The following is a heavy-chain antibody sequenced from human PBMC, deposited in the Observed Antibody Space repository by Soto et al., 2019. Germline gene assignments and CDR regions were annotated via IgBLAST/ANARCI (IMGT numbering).Heavy chain of an antibody. CDR1: GFTFSRYA. Sequence: GGSLRLSCGASGFTFSRYAMSWVRQAPGKGLEWVSTISGSGGSTYYADSVKGHFTISRDNSKNTLYLQMNSLRVDDTAVYYCAKDKEGSSSGWQYFDYWGQGTLVTVSS. D-gene: IGHD6-19*01. CDR2: ISGSGGST. J-gene: IGHJ4*02. V-gene: IGHV3-23*01. CDR3: AKDKEGSSSGWQYFDY.